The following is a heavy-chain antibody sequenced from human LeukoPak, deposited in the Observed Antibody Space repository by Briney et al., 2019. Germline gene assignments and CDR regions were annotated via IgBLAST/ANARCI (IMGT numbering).Heavy chain of an antibody. CDR1: GFTFSDYY. CDR3: AKEGPLSGYYSDFDY. Sequence: GGSLRLSCAASGFTFSDYYMSWIRQAPGKGLEWVSYISSSGSTIYYADSVKGRFTISRDNAKNSLYLQMNSLRVEDTAVYYCAKEGPLSGYYSDFDYWGQGTLVTVSS. V-gene: IGHV3-11*04. CDR2: ISSSGSTI. D-gene: IGHD3-22*01. J-gene: IGHJ4*02.